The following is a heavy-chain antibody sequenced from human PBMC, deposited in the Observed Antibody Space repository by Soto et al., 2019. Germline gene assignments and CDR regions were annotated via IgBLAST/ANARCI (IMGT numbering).Heavy chain of an antibody. Sequence: PGVSLRLSCAASGFTFSGSAMHWVRQASGKGLEWVGRIRSKANSYATAYAASVKGRVTISRDDSKNRAYLQMNSLKTEDTAADDSRIAVADCHYCGQRTRVTVSS. CDR1: GFTFSGSA. V-gene: IGHV3-73*01. J-gene: IGHJ4*01. CDR2: IRSKANSYAT. D-gene: IGHD6-19*01. CDR3: RIAVADCHY.